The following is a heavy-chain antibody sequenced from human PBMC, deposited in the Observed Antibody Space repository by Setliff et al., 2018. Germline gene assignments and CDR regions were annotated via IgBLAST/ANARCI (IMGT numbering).Heavy chain of an antibody. D-gene: IGHD3-22*01. V-gene: IGHV1-18*01. CDR1: TYALTDSV. CDR3: ARINFYVSSGYYYAPEL. CDR2: ISGYSGKT. J-gene: IGHJ4*02. Sequence: ASVKVSCKTSTYALTDSVVSWVRQAPGHGLEWVGWISGYSGKTYYEQRLQDRVTLTTDTSTNTFYLELRSLRPDDTAVYYCARINFYVSSGYYYAPELWGQGTTVTVSS.